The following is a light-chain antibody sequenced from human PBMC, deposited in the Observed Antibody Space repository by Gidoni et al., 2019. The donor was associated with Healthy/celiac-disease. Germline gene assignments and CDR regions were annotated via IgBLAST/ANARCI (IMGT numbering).Light chain of an antibody. CDR3: QQLNSYPIFT. CDR2: AAS. CDR1: QGISSY. V-gene: IGKV1-9*01. J-gene: IGKJ3*01. Sequence: DIQLTQSPSFLSASVGDRVTITCRASQGISSYLAWYQQKPGKAPKLLIYAASPLQSGVPSRFSGSGSGTEFTLTFSSLQPEDFATYYCQQLNSYPIFTFGPXTKVDIK.